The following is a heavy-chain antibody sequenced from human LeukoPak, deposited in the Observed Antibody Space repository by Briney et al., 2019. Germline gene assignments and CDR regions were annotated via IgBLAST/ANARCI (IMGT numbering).Heavy chain of an antibody. CDR3: ARHKDYYYSYMDV. J-gene: IGHJ6*03. V-gene: IGHV4-38-2*02. CDR1: GYSITSGYY. Sequence: SETLSLTCTVSGYSITSGYYWGWIRQPPGKGLEWIGTIYYSGSTYYNPSLTSRVTISVDTSKNQFSLKLSSVTAADTAVYYCARHKDYYYSYMDVWGKGTTVTISS. CDR2: IYYSGST.